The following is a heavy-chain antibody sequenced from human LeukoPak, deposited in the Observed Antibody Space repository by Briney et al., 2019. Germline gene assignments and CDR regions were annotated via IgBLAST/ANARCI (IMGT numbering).Heavy chain of an antibody. J-gene: IGHJ5*02. D-gene: IGHD1-7*01. CDR3: ARTTGTTWGNWFDP. V-gene: IGHV5-51*01. CDR2: IYPGDSDI. CDR1: GFRFSNYW. Sequence: GESLKISCAGSGFRFSNYWIAWVRQMPGKGLEWMGIIYPGDSDIRYSPSFQGQVTISVDKSLSTAYLQWSSLQASDTAMYYCARTTGTTWGNWFDPWGQGTLVTVSS.